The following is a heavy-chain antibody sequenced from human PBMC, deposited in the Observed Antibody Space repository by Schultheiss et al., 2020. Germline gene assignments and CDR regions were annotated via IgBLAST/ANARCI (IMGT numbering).Heavy chain of an antibody. Sequence: GGSLRLSCAASGFTFSSYDMHWVRQATGKGLEWVSAISGSGGSTYYADSVKGRFTISRDNSKNTLYLQMNSLRAEDTAVYYCAKVPRDILTGLYYYGMDVWGQGTTVTVSS. V-gene: IGHV3-23*01. CDR1: GFTFSSYD. D-gene: IGHD3-9*01. CDR3: AKVPRDILTGLYYYGMDV. CDR2: ISGSGGST. J-gene: IGHJ6*02.